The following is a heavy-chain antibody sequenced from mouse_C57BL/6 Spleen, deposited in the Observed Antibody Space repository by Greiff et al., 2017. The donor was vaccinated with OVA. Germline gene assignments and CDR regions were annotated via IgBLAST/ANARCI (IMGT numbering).Heavy chain of an antibody. J-gene: IGHJ4*01. CDR2: IWSGGST. Sequence: VKLQESGPGLVQPSQSLSITCTVSGFSLTSYGVHWVRQSPGKGLEWLGVIWSGGSTDYNAAFISRLSISKDNSKSQVFFKMNSLQADDTAIYYCARPIYDGYLYAMDYWGQGTSVTVSS. D-gene: IGHD2-3*01. CDR1: GFSLTSYG. V-gene: IGHV2-2*01. CDR3: ARPIYDGYLYAMDY.